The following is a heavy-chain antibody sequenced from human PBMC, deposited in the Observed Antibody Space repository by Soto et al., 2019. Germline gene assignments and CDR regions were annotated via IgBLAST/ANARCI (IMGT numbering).Heavy chain of an antibody. CDR3: ARGGVGMHYGMDV. J-gene: IGHJ6*02. V-gene: IGHV1-18*04. CDR1: CYTFTSYG. Sequence: SVEVSFKASCYTFTSYGISWVRQGPGQGLEWMGWISAYNGNTNYAQKLQGRVTMTTDTSTSTAYMELRSLRSDDTAVYYCARGGVGMHYGMDVWGQGTTVTVSS. D-gene: IGHD2-15*01. CDR2: ISAYNGNT.